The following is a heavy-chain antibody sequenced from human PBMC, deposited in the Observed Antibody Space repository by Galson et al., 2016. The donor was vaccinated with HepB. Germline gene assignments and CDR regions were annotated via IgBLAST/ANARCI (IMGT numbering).Heavy chain of an antibody. CDR3: AKGYYFNSGSFSD. Sequence: SLRLSCAASGFIFSSYGMHWVRQAPGKGLEWVALISSTGNDIYYSDSAAGRFTISRDNSRNTLDLQMNSLRAEDSAVYFCAKGYYFNSGSFSDWGQGTLVTVSS. J-gene: IGHJ4*02. V-gene: IGHV3-30*18. D-gene: IGHD3-10*01. CDR2: ISSTGNDI. CDR1: GFIFSSYG.